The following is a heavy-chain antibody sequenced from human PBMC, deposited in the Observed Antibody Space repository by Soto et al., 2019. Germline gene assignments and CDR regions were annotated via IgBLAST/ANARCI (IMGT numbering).Heavy chain of an antibody. CDR2: IDPSDSDT. CDR1: GYSFTSYW. CDR3: ARQGSNGAYVYFPMDV. J-gene: IGHJ6*02. D-gene: IGHD3-16*01. V-gene: IGHV5-51*01. Sequence: PGESLKISCKGSGYSFTSYWISWVRQMPGKGLEWMGRIDPSDSDTTYSPSFEGQVTMSVDKSISTAYLQWSSLKASDSATYYCARQGSNGAYVYFPMDVWGQGTTVTVSS.